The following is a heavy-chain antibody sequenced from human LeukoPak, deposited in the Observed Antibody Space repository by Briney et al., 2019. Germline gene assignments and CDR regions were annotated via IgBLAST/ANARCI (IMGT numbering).Heavy chain of an antibody. D-gene: IGHD2-21*01. CDR1: GYSISSGYY. Sequence: SETLSLTYGVSGYSISSGYYWGWIRQSPGKGLEWIGSIFHSGKTYYNLSLKSRVTISVDTSKNQFSLKLSSVTAADTAVYYCARGDIPDFWGQGTLVTVSS. CDR2: IFHSGKT. V-gene: IGHV4-38-2*01. CDR3: ARGDIPDF. J-gene: IGHJ1*01.